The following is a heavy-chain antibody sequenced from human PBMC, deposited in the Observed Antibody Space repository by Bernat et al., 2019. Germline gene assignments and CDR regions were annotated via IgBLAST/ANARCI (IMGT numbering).Heavy chain of an antibody. CDR2: ISYTGNT. D-gene: IGHD1-14*01. CDR1: GGFISSHY. V-gene: IGHV4-59*11. CDR3: ASAPNPNYFDF. Sequence: QVQLRESGPGLVKPSETLSLTCTVSGGFISSHYWSWIRQAPGKGLEFIGYISYTGNTNYNPSLSSRVIISLDMSKNQFSLRLNSVTAADTAIYYCASAPNPNYFDFWGQGTLVTVSS. J-gene: IGHJ4*02.